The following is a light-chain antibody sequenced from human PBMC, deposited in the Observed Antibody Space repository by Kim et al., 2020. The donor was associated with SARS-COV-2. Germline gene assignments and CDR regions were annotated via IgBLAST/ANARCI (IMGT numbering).Light chain of an antibody. CDR1: SSDAGAYNY. V-gene: IGLV2-8*01. J-gene: IGLJ1*01. Sequence: QSALTQPPSASGSPGQSVTISCTGTSSDAGAYNYVSWDQQHPGKAPKLMIFDVSKRPSGVPDRFSGSKSGNTVSLTVSGLQAEDEADYDCSSFAGSNNYDFAAGTKVTVL. CDR2: DVS. CDR3: SSFAGSNNYD.